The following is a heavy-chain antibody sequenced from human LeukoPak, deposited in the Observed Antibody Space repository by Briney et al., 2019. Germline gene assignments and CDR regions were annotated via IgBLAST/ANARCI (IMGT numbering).Heavy chain of an antibody. CDR2: IYYNGST. J-gene: IGHJ4*02. Sequence: SETLSLTCTVSGGSISSSSYYWGWIRQPPGKGLEWIGSIYYNGSTYYNPSLKSRVTISVDTSKNQFSLKLSSVTAADTAVYYCARVGGSYDYWGQGTLVTVSS. CDR1: GGSISSSSYY. V-gene: IGHV4-39*01. D-gene: IGHD1-26*01. CDR3: ARVGGSYDY.